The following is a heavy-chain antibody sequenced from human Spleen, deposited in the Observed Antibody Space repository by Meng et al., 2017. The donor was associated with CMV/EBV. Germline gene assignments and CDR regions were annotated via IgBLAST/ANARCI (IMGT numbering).Heavy chain of an antibody. CDR2: IHPGDSDT. CDR3: ARQGNYDFWSESYDYGMDV. CDR1: GTDFSSNW. D-gene: IGHD3-3*01. V-gene: IGHV5-51*01. Sequence: GGSLRLSCKGSGTDFSSNWIAWVRQMPGKGLEWMGIIHPGDSDTTYSPSFQGQVTISADKSITTSYLHLNSLKVSDSAIYYCARQGNYDFWSESYDYGMDVWGQGTTVTVSS. J-gene: IGHJ6*02.